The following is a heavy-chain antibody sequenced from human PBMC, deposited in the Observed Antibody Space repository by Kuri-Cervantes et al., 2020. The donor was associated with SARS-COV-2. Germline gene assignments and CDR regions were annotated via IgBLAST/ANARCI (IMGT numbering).Heavy chain of an antibody. CDR3: ARDSGDWNPDGFDI. CDR2: INPDTGNA. J-gene: IGHJ3*02. Sequence: ASVKVSCKASGYTFTSYGISWVRQATGQGLEWMGWINPDTGNAGYAQKFQGRVTVTRDTSTSTAFTELSSLRSDDTAVYYCARDSGDWNPDGFDIWGQGTMVTVSS. V-gene: IGHV1-8*02. CDR1: GYTFTSYG. D-gene: IGHD1-1*01.